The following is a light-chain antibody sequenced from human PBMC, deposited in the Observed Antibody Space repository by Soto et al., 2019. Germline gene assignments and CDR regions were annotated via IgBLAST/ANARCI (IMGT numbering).Light chain of an antibody. CDR1: QSVLYSPTNKNF. V-gene: IGKV4-1*01. CDR2: WAS. CDR3: QQYCQSRQT. Sequence: DIVMTQSPDSLAVSLGERATINCKSSQSVLYSPTNKNFLAWYQQKPGQPPKLLIYWASTREIGVPDRFSGSGSGTDFTLTISSLQAEDVAVYYCQQYCQSRQTFGQGTKVEIK. J-gene: IGKJ1*01.